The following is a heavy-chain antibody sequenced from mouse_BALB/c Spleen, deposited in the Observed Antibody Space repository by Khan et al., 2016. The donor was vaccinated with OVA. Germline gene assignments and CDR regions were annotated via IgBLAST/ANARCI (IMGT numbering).Heavy chain of an antibody. CDR3: ERRAGIIN. Sequence: EVQLLESGGGLVQPGGSLKLSCAASGFTFSSYGMSWVRQTPAQRLELVVTINSNSGSTYYPQSVKGRFTISRDNAKNTLYLQMSNLTSEDTAMCYCERRAGIINGGQGTTVTVSS. CDR2: INSNSGST. V-gene: IGHV5-6-3*01. J-gene: IGHJ2*01. D-gene: IGHD3-3*01. CDR1: GFTFSSYG.